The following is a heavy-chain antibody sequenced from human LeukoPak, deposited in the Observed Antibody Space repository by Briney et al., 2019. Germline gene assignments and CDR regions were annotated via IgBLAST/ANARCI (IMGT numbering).Heavy chain of an antibody. J-gene: IGHJ6*03. CDR3: ARASVTYYYYYYMDV. V-gene: IGHV4-39*07. CDR2: LSYSGTT. CDR1: GGSISSSDNY. D-gene: IGHD4-11*01. Sequence: SETLSLTCTVSGGSISSSDNYWGWIRQPPGKTLEWIGSLSYSGTTNYNPSLKSRVTISVDTSKNQFSLKLSSVTAADTAVYYCARASVTYYYYYYMDVWGKGTTVTVSS.